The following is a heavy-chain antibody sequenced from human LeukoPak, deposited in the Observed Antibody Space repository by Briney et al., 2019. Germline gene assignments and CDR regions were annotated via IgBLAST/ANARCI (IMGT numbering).Heavy chain of an antibody. CDR2: IIPIFGTA. D-gene: IGHD4-17*01. Sequence: SVKVSCKASGGTFSSYAISWVRQAPGQGLEWMGGIIPIFGTANYAQKFQGRVTITTDEFTSTAYMELSSLRSEDTAVYYCARGRSYGDYALFAYWGQGTLVTVSS. CDR1: GGTFSSYA. CDR3: ARGRSYGDYALFAY. J-gene: IGHJ4*02. V-gene: IGHV1-69*05.